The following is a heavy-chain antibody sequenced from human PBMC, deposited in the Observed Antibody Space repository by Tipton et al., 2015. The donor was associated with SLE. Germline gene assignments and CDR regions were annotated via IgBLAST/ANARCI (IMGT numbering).Heavy chain of an antibody. J-gene: IGHJ4*02. D-gene: IGHD2-21*02. V-gene: IGHV4-61*02. CDR3: ARQLGWGDPFAFDY. CDR2: IYSRGST. Sequence: TLSLTCTVSGGSISSGSSYWSWIRQPAGKGLEWIGRIYSRGSTNYNPSLMSRVTISTDTSKNQFSLKLSSVTAADTAIYYCARQLGWGDPFAFDYWDQGTLVTVSS. CDR1: GGSISSGSSY.